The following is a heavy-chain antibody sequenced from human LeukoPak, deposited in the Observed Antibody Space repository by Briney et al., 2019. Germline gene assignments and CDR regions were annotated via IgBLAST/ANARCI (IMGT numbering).Heavy chain of an antibody. CDR1: GFTFSSYA. D-gene: IGHD3-22*01. CDR3: AKDNYYDSSPTFDY. J-gene: IGHJ4*02. V-gene: IGHV3-30*04. CDR2: ISYDGSYK. Sequence: PGRSLRLSCAASGFTFSSYAMHWVRQAPGKGLEWVAVISYDGSYKYYADSVKGRFTISRDNSKNTLFLQMNSLRAEDTAVYYCAKDNYYDSSPTFDYWGQGTLVTVSS.